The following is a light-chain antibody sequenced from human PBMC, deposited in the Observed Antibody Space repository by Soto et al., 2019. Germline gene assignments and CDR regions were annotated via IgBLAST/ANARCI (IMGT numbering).Light chain of an antibody. CDR1: ALPKQY. CDR3: QSADSSGTVV. Sequence: SYELTQSPSVSVSPGQTARITCSGDALPKQYAYWYQQKPGQAPVLVIYKDSERPSGIPERFSGSSSGTTVTLTISGVQAEDEADYYCQSADSSGTVVFGGGTKLTVL. J-gene: IGLJ2*01. V-gene: IGLV3-25*03. CDR2: KDS.